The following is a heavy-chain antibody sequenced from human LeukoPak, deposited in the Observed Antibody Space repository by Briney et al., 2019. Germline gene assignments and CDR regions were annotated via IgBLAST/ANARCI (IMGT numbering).Heavy chain of an antibody. Sequence: PGGSLRLSCAASGFTSSDYYMSWIRQAPGKGLEWVSYISSSGSTIYYADSVKGRFTISRDNAKNSLYLQMNSLRAEDTAVYYCARIRRLGEFLDYWGQGTLVTVSS. J-gene: IGHJ4*02. CDR3: ARIRRLGEFLDY. CDR1: GFTSSDYY. CDR2: ISSSGSTI. D-gene: IGHD3-16*01. V-gene: IGHV3-11*04.